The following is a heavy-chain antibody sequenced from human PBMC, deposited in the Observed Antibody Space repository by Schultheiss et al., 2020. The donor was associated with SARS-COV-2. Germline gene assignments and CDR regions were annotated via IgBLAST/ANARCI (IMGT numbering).Heavy chain of an antibody. CDR3: AKDRTVVVVAAESDY. CDR2: IKSKADGGTT. V-gene: IGHV3-15*01. Sequence: GGSLRLSCAASGFTFSSYAMSWVRQAPGKGLEWVGRIKSKADGGTTDYAAPVKGRFTISRDDSKNTLYLQMNSLRAEDTAVYYCAKDRTVVVVAAESDYWGQGTLVTVSS. D-gene: IGHD2-15*01. J-gene: IGHJ4*02. CDR1: GFTFSSYA.